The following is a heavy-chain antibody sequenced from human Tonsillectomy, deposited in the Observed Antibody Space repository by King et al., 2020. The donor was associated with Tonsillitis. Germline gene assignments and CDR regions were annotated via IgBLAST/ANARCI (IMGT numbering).Heavy chain of an antibody. J-gene: IGHJ4*02. CDR1: GYTFTDYY. Sequence: VQLVESGAEVKKPGASVKVSCKASGYTFTDYYMHWVRQAPGQGLEWMGWINPNSGGTNYAQKFQGRVTMTRDTSINTAYMELSRLRSDDTAVYYCARGLVSVWFGEFTAYFDYWGQGTLVTVSS. D-gene: IGHD3-10*01. CDR3: ARGLVSVWFGEFTAYFDY. CDR2: INPNSGGT. V-gene: IGHV1-2*02.